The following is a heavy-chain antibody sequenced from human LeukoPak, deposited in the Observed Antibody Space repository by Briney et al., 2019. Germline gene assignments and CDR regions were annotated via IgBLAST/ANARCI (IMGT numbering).Heavy chain of an antibody. D-gene: IGHD6-13*01. CDR1: GFTFSNAW. CDR2: ISSSSTYI. J-gene: IGHJ4*02. CDR3: ARAPGYSSTNYFFDY. Sequence: GGSLRLSCAASGFTFSNAWMNWVRQAPGKGLEWVSSISSSSTYIYYADSVKGRFTISRDDAKNSLYLQMNSLRAEDTAVYYCARAPGYSSTNYFFDYWGQGILVTVSS. V-gene: IGHV3-21*01.